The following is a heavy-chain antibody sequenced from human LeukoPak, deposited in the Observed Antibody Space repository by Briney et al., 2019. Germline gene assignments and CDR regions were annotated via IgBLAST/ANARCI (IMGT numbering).Heavy chain of an antibody. Sequence: NPSETLSLTCTVSGGSINNYYWSWIRQPPGKGLEWIGYIYYSGSTNYNPSLKSRVTISVDTSKNQFSLKLSSVTAADTAVYYCARRFTIFGVDPHAAFDIWGQGTMVTVSS. V-gene: IGHV4-59*01. D-gene: IGHD3-3*01. J-gene: IGHJ3*02. CDR1: GGSINNYY. CDR2: IYYSGST. CDR3: ARRFTIFGVDPHAAFDI.